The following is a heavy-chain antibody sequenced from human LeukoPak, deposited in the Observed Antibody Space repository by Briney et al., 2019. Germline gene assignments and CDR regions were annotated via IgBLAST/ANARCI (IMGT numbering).Heavy chain of an antibody. D-gene: IGHD6-13*01. V-gene: IGHV3-11*06. CDR1: GFTFSDYY. CDR2: ISRNSYT. Sequence: PRGSLRLSCAASGFTFSDYYMSWIRQAPGKGLEWVSYISRNSYTNYADSVKGRFTISRDNAKYSLYLQMASLRAEDTAVYYCARMGIAAVGAYYFDYWGQGTLVAVSS. CDR3: ARMGIAAVGAYYFDY. J-gene: IGHJ4*02.